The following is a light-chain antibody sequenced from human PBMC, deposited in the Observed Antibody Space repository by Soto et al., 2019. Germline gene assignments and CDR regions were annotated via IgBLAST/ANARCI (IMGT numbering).Light chain of an antibody. Sequence: VLTQSPLTLHLSPGATATLSSRASQSFRGLLAWYQQKPGQAPRLLIYDAYNRATGIPPRFSGSGSGTDFTLTISSLEPEDSAVYYCQQRHMWPITFGQGTRLEI. CDR1: QSFRGL. V-gene: IGKV3-11*01. J-gene: IGKJ5*01. CDR2: DAY. CDR3: QQRHMWPIT.